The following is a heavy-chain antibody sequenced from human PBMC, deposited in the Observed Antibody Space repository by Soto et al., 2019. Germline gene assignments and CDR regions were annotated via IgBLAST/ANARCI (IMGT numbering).Heavy chain of an antibody. D-gene: IGHD6-25*01. CDR1: GYSFTSYW. V-gene: IGHV5-10-1*01. Sequence: GDSLKISRKGSGYSFTSYWISWVRQLPGKGLEWMGRIDPSDSYTNYSPSFQGHVTISADKSISTAYLQWSSLKASDTAMYYCARRGSGWGHYGMYVWGKGTTVTVSS. CDR2: IDPSDSYT. CDR3: ARRGSGWGHYGMYV. J-gene: IGHJ6*04.